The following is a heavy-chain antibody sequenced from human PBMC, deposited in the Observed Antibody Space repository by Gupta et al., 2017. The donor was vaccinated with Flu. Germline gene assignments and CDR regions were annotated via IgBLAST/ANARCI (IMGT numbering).Heavy chain of an antibody. CDR1: GGSISSGGYY. J-gene: IGHJ4*02. CDR2: IYYSGST. CDR3: ARGGRGYYDSSGYYYFDY. D-gene: IGHD3-22*01. V-gene: IGHV4-31*03. Sequence: QVQLQESGPGLVKPSQTLSLTCTVSGGSISSGGYYWSWIRQHPGKGLEWIGYIYYSGSTYYNPSLKSRVTISVDTSKNQFSLKLSSVTAADTAVYYCARGGRGYYDSSGYYYFDYWGQGTLVTVSS.